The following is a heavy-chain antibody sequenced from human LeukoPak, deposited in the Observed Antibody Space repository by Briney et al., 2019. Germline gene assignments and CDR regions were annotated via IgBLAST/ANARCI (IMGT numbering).Heavy chain of an antibody. D-gene: IGHD2-21*02. CDR1: GFTFSSYA. CDR3: AKDTKAYCGGDCCPDY. V-gene: IGHV3-30*04. J-gene: IGHJ4*02. CDR2: ISYDGSNK. Sequence: PGGSLRLSCAASGFTFSSYAMHWVRQAPGKGLEWVAVISYDGSNKYYADSVKGRFTISRDNSKNTLYLQMNSLRAEDTAVYYCAKDTKAYCGGDCCPDYWGQGTLVTVSS.